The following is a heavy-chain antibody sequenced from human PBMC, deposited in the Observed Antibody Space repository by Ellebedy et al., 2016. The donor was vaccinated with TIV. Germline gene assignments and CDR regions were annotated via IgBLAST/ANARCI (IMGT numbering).Heavy chain of an antibody. CDR1: GYTLSDYL. CDR3: SRLAAGGVRYFDV. Sequence: AASVKVSCKISGYTLSDYLISWVRQAPGQGLEWMGWLTPLNGNTNYAQKFHGRVTMTSDTSTTTAYLELRSLRSDDTAVYYCSRLAAGGVRYFDVWGRGTLVTVSS. CDR2: LTPLNGNT. V-gene: IGHV1-18*04. D-gene: IGHD6-13*01. J-gene: IGHJ2*01.